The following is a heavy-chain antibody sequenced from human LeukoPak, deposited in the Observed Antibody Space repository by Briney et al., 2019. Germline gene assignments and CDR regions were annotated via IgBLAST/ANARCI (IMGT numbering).Heavy chain of an antibody. D-gene: IGHD6-19*01. V-gene: IGHV1-18*01. CDR2: ISAYNGNT. CDR3: AKSKYSSGWYQFDY. Sequence: ASVKVSCKASGYTFTSYGISWVRQAPRQGLEWMGWISAYNGNTNYAQKLQGRVTMTTDTSTSTAYMELRSLRSDDTAVYYCAKSKYSSGWYQFDYWGQGTLVTVSS. J-gene: IGHJ4*02. CDR1: GYTFTSYG.